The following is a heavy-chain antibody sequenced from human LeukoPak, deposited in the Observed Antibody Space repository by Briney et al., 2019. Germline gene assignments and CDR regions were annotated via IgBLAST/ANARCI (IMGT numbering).Heavy chain of an antibody. CDR1: GGSISSSSYY. CDR3: ARHVAARPNPSRMAEPFDY. Sequence: SETLSLTCTVSGGSISSSSYYWGWIRQPPGKGLEWIGSIYYSGSTYYNPSLKSRVTISVDTSKNQFSLKLSSVTAADTAVYYCARHVAARPNPSRMAEPFDYWGQGTLVTVSS. D-gene: IGHD6-6*01. V-gene: IGHV4-39*01. J-gene: IGHJ4*02. CDR2: IYYSGST.